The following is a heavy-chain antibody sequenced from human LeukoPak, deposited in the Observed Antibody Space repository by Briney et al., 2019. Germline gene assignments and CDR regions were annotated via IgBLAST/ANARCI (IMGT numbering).Heavy chain of an antibody. D-gene: IGHD2-15*01. CDR3: ARDPGYCSGGSCYSGFPDWYFDL. V-gene: IGHV1-69*06. J-gene: IGHJ2*01. CDR1: GGTFSSYA. Sequence: SVKVSCKASGGTFSSYAISWVRQAPGQGLEWMGGIIPIFGTANYAQKFQGRVTITADKSTSTAYMELSSLRSEDTAVYYCARDPGYCSGGSCYSGFPDWYFDLWGRGTLVTVSS. CDR2: IIPIFGTA.